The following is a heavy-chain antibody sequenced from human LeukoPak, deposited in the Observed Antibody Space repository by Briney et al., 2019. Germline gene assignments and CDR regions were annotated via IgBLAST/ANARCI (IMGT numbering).Heavy chain of an antibody. CDR2: IRSKAYGGTT. CDR3: TRDGTYDFWSGYPNAEYFQH. D-gene: IGHD3-3*01. Sequence: GGSLRLSCTASGFTFGDYAMSWVRQAPGKGLEWVGFIRSKAYGGTTEYAASVKGRFTISRDDSKSIAYLQMNSLQTEDTAVYYCTRDGTYDFWSGYPNAEYFQHWGQGTLVTVSS. J-gene: IGHJ1*01. V-gene: IGHV3-49*04. CDR1: GFTFGDYA.